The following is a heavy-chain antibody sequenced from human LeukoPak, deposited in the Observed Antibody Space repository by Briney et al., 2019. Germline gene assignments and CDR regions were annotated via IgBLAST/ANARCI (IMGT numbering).Heavy chain of an antibody. CDR3: ARHEDDYGGKGVSLDNWFDP. CDR1: GGSISSSSYY. V-gene: IGHV4-39*01. D-gene: IGHD4-23*01. J-gene: IGHJ5*02. CDR2: IYYSGST. Sequence: SETLSLTCPVPGGSISSSSYYWGWIRQPPGKGLEWIGSIYYSGSTYYNPPLKSRVTISVDTSKNQFSLKLSSVTAADTAVYYCARHEDDYGGKGVSLDNWFDPWGQGTLVTVSS.